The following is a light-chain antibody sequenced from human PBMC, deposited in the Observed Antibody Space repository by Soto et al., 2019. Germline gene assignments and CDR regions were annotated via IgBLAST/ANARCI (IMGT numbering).Light chain of an antibody. CDR3: QQYNTYWT. Sequence: DIQMTQFPSALSASVGDRVTITCRASQNVNNWLAWYQHKPGKAPQLLIYDASVLETGVPSRFSGSGSGTEFTLAISGLQSDDFATHYCQQYNTYWTFGPGTKVEVK. CDR2: DAS. V-gene: IGKV1-5*01. J-gene: IGKJ1*01. CDR1: QNVNNW.